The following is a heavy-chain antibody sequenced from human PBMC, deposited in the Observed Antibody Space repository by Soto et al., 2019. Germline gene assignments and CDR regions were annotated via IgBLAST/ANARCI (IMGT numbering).Heavy chain of an antibody. CDR3: ATGGYSYGWGY. D-gene: IGHD5-18*01. J-gene: IGHJ4*02. CDR2: VSPDGSSQ. CDR1: GITFSNYW. V-gene: IGHV3-74*01. Sequence: EVQLVESGGGSVQPGGSLRLSCVGSGITFSNYWMHWVRQVPGKGPVWVSRVSPDGSSQSYADFVKGRFIVSRDNAKNVAYLQVNSLRADDTAVYYCATGGYSYGWGYWGQGTLVTVSS.